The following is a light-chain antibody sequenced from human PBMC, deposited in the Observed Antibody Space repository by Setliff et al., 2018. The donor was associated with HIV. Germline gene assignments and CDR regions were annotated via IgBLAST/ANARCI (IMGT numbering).Light chain of an antibody. CDR2: EVS. V-gene: IGLV2-8*01. CDR1: TSDIGSYNY. J-gene: IGLJ1*01. Sequence: QSALTQPPAASGSLGQSVTISCTGTTSDIGSYNYVSWYQQHPGKAPKLIIFEVSRRPSGVPDRFSGSKSGSTASLTVSGPQPEDEADYYCASYAGDDLYLIGPGTKV. CDR3: ASYAGDDLYL.